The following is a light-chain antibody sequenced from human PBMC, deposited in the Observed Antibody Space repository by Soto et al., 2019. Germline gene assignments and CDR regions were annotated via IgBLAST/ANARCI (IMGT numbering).Light chain of an antibody. CDR1: QTIATY. V-gene: IGKV1-39*01. Sequence: DLHLTQSPSSLSASVGDTVTITCRASQTIATYLNWWQHRPGTAPRLLVSSASNLHTGVPSRFIGSGSGADFTLSIRSLQPEDSATYFCQQGYNIILTFGGGTKVEIK. CDR3: QQGYNIILT. J-gene: IGKJ4*01. CDR2: SAS.